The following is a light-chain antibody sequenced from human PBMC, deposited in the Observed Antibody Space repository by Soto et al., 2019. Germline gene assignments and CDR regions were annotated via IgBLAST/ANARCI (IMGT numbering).Light chain of an antibody. Sequence: EIVMTQSPATVSVSPGARATLSCTASQSVSNNLAWYQKKHGQAPRLIMYGESTRATGIQDRFSGNWSWTDFTLNISRLEPEDFEVYYGQQYTTSSWTLGQGTKVYIK. CDR1: QSVSNN. V-gene: IGKV3-15*01. CDR3: QQYTTSSWT. J-gene: IGKJ1*01. CDR2: GES.